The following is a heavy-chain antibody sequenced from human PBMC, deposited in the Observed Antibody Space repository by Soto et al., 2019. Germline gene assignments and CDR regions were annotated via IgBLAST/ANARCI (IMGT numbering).Heavy chain of an antibody. J-gene: IGHJ6*02. CDR3: ASGPWTSDYGDPDHYYYYYGMDV. D-gene: IGHD4-17*01. CDR1: GFTFSSYW. CDR2: IKQDGSEK. Sequence: GGSLRLSCAASGFTFSSYWMSWVRQAPGKGLEWVANIKQDGSEKYYVDSVKGRFTTSREKAKNSLYLQMNSLRAEDTAVYYCASGPWTSDYGDPDHYYYYYGMDVWGQGTTVTVSS. V-gene: IGHV3-7*05.